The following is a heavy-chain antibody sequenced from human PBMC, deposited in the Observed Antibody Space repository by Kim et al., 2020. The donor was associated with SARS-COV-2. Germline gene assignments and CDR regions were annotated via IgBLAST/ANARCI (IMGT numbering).Heavy chain of an antibody. CDR3: ARDRTTVVTSEYYFDY. J-gene: IGHJ4*02. Sequence: KCQGRVTITADESTSTAYMELSSLRSEDTAVYYCARDRTTVVTSEYYFDYWGQGTLVTVSS. V-gene: IGHV1-69*01. D-gene: IGHD4-17*01.